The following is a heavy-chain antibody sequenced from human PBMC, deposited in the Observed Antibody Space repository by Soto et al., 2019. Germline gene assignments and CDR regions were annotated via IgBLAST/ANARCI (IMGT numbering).Heavy chain of an antibody. CDR1: GFTFSNFW. CDR2: IRQDGSED. Sequence: EVQLVESGGGLVQPGGSLRLSCAASGFTFSNFWMNWVRQAPGRGLEWLAIIRQDGSEDLYVDSLKDRFTISRDNAKSSLYLQINSLRAEDTAVYYCAGGSGWLIDHWGQGTLVTVSS. CDR3: AGGSGWLIDH. J-gene: IGHJ4*02. D-gene: IGHD3-10*01. V-gene: IGHV3-7*04.